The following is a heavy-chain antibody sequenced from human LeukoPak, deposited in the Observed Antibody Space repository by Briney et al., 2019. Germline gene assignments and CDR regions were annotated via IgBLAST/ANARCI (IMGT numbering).Heavy chain of an antibody. CDR1: GGSVGSYY. Sequence: SETPSLTCTVSGGSVGSYYWSWIRQPPGKGRECIGYFSYSGSTNYNPSLKSRVTISRDTSKNQFSLKLSSVTAADTAVYYCARHSSNWGIFDYWGQGTLVTVSS. D-gene: IGHD6-13*01. CDR2: FSYSGST. CDR3: ARHSSNWGIFDY. V-gene: IGHV4-59*08. J-gene: IGHJ4*02.